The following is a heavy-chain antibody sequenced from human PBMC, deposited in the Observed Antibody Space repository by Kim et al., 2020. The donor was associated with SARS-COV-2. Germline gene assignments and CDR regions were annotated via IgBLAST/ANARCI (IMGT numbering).Heavy chain of an antibody. CDR2: IWYDGSNK. CDR1: GFTFSSYG. CDR3: AGDGSTFYYYYMDV. Sequence: GGSLRLSCAASGFTFSSYGMHWVRQAPGKGLEWVAVIWYDGSNKYYADSVKGRFTISRDNSKNTLYLQMNSLRAEDTAVYYCAGDGSTFYYYYMDVWGKGTTVTVSS. J-gene: IGHJ6*03. D-gene: IGHD1-26*01. V-gene: IGHV3-33*01.